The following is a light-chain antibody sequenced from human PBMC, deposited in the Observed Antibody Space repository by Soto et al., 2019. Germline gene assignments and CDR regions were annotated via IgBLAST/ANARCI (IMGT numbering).Light chain of an antibody. V-gene: IGLV2-14*01. CDR1: SSDVGGYNY. CDR2: DVS. CDR3: SSYTSSSTLCV. Sequence: LTQPASVSGSPGQSITISCTGTSSDVGGYNYVSWYQQHPGKAPKLMIYDVSNRPSGVSNRFSGSKSGNTASLTISGLQAEDEADYYCSSYTSSSTLCVFGTGTKVTVL. J-gene: IGLJ1*01.